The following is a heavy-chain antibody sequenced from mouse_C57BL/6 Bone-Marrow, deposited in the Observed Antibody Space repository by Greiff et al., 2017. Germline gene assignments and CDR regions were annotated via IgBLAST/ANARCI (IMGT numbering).Heavy chain of an antibody. CDR2: IDPENGDT. J-gene: IGHJ2*01. CDR3: THYYYGSYYFDD. Sequence: EVQLQQSGAELVRPGASDKLSCTASGFNIKDDYMHWVKQRPEQGLEWIGWIDPENGDTEYASRFQGKATITADTSSNTAYLQLSSLTSEDTAVYYCTHYYYGSYYFDDWGKGTTLTVSS. CDR1: GFNIKDDY. V-gene: IGHV14-4*01. D-gene: IGHD1-1*01.